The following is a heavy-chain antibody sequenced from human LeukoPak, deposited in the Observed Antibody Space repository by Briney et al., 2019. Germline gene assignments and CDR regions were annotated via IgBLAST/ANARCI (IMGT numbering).Heavy chain of an antibody. CDR1: GFTFSNAW. D-gene: IGHD2-15*01. CDR2: IKSKTDGGTT. CDR3: TTDRGYCSGGSCYIFDY. Sequence: GGSLRLSCAASGFTFSNAWMSWVRQAPGKGLEWVGRIKSKTDGGTTDYAAPVKGRFTISRDDSKNTLYLQMNSLKTEDTAVYYCTTDRGYCSGGSCYIFDYWGQGTLVTVSS. V-gene: IGHV3-15*01. J-gene: IGHJ4*02.